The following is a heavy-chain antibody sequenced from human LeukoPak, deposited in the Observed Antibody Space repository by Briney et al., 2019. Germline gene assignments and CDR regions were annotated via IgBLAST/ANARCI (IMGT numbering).Heavy chain of an antibody. CDR2: INHSGST. CDR1: GWAFSGYY. D-gene: IGHD2/OR15-2a*01. J-gene: IGHJ4*02. CDR3: ARGGIVPYYFDY. Sequence: SETLALPCPVYGWAFSGYYWSWIRQPPGKGLEWIGEINHSGSTNYNPSLKSRVTISVDTSKNQFSLKLSSVTAADTAVYYCARGGIVPYYFDYWGQGTLVTVSS. V-gene: IGHV4-34*01.